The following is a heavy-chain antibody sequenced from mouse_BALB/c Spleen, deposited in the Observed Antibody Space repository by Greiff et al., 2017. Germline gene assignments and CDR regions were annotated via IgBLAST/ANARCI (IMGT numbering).Heavy chain of an antibody. Sequence: VKVVESGPGLVAPSQSLSITCTVSGFSLTSYGVHWVRQPPGKGLEWLGVIWAGGSTNYNSALMSRLSISKDNSKSQVFLKMNSLQTDDTAMYYCARDQYSPAWFAYWGQGTLVTVSA. V-gene: IGHV2-9*02. D-gene: IGHD1-3*01. J-gene: IGHJ3*01. CDR1: GFSLTSYG. CDR2: IWAGGST. CDR3: ARDQYSPAWFAY.